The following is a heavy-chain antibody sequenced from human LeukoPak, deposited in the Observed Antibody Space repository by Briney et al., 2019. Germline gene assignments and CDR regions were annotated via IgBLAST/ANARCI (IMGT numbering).Heavy chain of an antibody. D-gene: IGHD5-18*01. CDR3: AKGLAQLWFY. J-gene: IGHJ4*02. V-gene: IGHV3-23*01. Sequence: GGSLRLSCAASGFTFSSYAMSWVRQAPGKGLEWVSAISGSGSSTYYEDSVKGRFTVSRDNSKNTLYLQMSSLRVEDTAVYYCAKGLAQLWFYWGQGTLVTVSS. CDR2: ISGSGSST. CDR1: GFTFSSYA.